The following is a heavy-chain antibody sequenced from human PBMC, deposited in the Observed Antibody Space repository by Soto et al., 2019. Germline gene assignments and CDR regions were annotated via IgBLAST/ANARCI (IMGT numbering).Heavy chain of an antibody. V-gene: IGHV4-38-2*01. D-gene: IGHD3-22*01. CDR1: GYSISSGYY. Sequence: PSETLSLTCAVSGYSISSGYYWGWIRQPPGKGLEWIGSIYHSGSTYYNPSLKSRVAISVGTSKNQFSLKLSSVTAADTAVYYCARVAYYYDSSGYADAFDIWGQGTMVTVSS. CDR3: ARVAYYYDSSGYADAFDI. J-gene: IGHJ3*02. CDR2: IYHSGST.